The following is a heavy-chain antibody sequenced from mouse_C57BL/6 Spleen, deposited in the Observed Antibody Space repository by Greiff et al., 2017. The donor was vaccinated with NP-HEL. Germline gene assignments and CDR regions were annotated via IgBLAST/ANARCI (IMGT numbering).Heavy chain of an antibody. CDR2: IDPTGGGT. D-gene: IGHD5-1*01. Sequence: QVQLQQPGAELVKPGASVKLSCKASGYTFTSYWMHWVKQRPGRGLEWIGRIDPTGGGTKYNEKFKSKATLTVDKPSSTAYMQLSSLTSEDSAVYYCASYPPGEYANAMDYWGQGTSVTVSS. V-gene: IGHV1-72*01. J-gene: IGHJ4*01. CDR1: GYTFTSYW. CDR3: ASYPPGEYANAMDY.